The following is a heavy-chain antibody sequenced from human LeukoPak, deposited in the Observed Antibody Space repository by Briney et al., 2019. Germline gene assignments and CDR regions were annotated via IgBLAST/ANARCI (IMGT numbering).Heavy chain of an antibody. D-gene: IGHD6-13*01. J-gene: IGHJ4*02. Sequence: GGSLRLSCAASGFTFSSYSMNWVRQAPGKGLEWVSSISSSSSYIYYADSVKGRFTTSRDNAKNSLYLQMNSLRAEDTAVYYCARVGSIAAAGTPDYWGQGTLVTVSS. V-gene: IGHV3-21*01. CDR3: ARVGSIAAAGTPDY. CDR1: GFTFSSYS. CDR2: ISSSSSYI.